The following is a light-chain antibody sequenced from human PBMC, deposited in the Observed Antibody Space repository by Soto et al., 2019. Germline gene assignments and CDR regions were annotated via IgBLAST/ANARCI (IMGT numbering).Light chain of an antibody. CDR3: QQYGRSPTT. CDR1: QSVSSSY. Sequence: EIVLTQSPVTLSLSPVEIATLSFMASQSVSSSYIAWYQQRPGQTPSLLIYGASTRATGIADRFSGGGSGTDFTLTISRLEPEDFAVYHCQQYGRSPTTFGQGTKVDIK. CDR2: GAS. V-gene: IGKV3-20*01. J-gene: IGKJ1*01.